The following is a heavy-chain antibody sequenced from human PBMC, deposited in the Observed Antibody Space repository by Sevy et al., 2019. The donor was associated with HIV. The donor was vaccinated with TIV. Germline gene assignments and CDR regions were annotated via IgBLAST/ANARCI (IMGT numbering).Heavy chain of an antibody. V-gene: IGHV3-23*01. CDR2: ISGSRTRT. Sequence: GGSLRLSCAVSGFSFDSYGMTWVRQAPGKGLEWVSAISGSRTRTYYADSVKGRFIISRDNSKNTLDLQMNSLRAEDTAIYYCAKGGGHYDPDEIAYYFYYYNMDVWGKGTTVTVSS. D-gene: IGHD3-22*01. CDR1: GFSFDSYG. J-gene: IGHJ6*03. CDR3: AKGGGHYDPDEIAYYFYYYNMDV.